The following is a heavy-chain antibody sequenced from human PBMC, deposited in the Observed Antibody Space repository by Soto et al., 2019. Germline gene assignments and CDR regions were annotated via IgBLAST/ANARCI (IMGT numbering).Heavy chain of an antibody. CDR2: IIPLLGTA. CDR3: ASSSSWFGDYYYYMDV. CDR1: GGTFSSYS. V-gene: IGHV1-69*08. Sequence: QVQLVQSGAEVQRPGSSVKVSCKASGGTFSSYSVSWVRQAPGQGLEWMGRIIPLLGTADYAQKFQGRVTVTADKSSSTAYMELSSLRSEDTAVYYCASSSSWFGDYYYYMDVWGKGTTVTVSS. J-gene: IGHJ6*03. D-gene: IGHD6-13*01.